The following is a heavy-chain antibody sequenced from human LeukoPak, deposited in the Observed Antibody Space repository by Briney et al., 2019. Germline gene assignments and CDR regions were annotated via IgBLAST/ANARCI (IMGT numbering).Heavy chain of an antibody. V-gene: IGHV3-48*03. CDR2: ISGSGSTT. D-gene: IGHD6-19*01. Sequence: GGSLRLSCAASGFTFSTYETNWVRQAPGEGLEWVSYISGSGSTTHYADSVRGRFTISRDNGKNSLYLQMNSLRAEDTAVYYCARGGSGAVAGTNFDYWGQGTLVTVSS. CDR1: GFTFSTYE. CDR3: ARGGSGAVAGTNFDY. J-gene: IGHJ4*02.